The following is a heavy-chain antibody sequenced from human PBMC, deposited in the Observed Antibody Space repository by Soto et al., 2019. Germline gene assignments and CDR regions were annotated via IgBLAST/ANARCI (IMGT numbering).Heavy chain of an antibody. CDR2: ITDSGGST. CDR3: AKLYWNPRYFDY. CDR1: GFTFSNVA. Sequence: PGGSLRLSCAASGFTFSNVAMTWVRQVPGKGLEWVSTITDSGGSTDYADSVKVRCSISRYNSKSTLYLQMNNLRADDTAVYYCAKLYWNPRYFDYWGQGARVTVSS. V-gene: IGHV3-23*01. J-gene: IGHJ4*02. D-gene: IGHD1-1*01.